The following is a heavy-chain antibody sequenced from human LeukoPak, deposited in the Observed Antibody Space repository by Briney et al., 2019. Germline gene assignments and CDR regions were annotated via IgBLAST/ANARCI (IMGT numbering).Heavy chain of an antibody. D-gene: IGHD3-3*01. CDR3: ATTFTIFGPFDP. CDR1: GDSIISSSYY. V-gene: IGHV4-39*01. CDR2: IYYSGST. J-gene: IGHJ5*02. Sequence: SETLSLTCTVSGDSIISSSYYWGWIRQPPGKGLEWIGSIYYSGSTYYNPSLKTRVTISIDTSKNQFSLKLSSVTAADTAVYYCATTFTIFGPFDPWGQGTLVTVSS.